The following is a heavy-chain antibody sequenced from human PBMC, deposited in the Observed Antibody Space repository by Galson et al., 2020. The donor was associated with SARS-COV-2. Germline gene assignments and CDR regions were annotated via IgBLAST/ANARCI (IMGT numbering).Heavy chain of an antibody. CDR1: GFTFSTYW. D-gene: IGHD3-10*01. V-gene: IGHV3-7*03. Sequence: GESLKISCAASGFTFSTYWMSWVRQAPGKGLEWVANIKQDGTKTSYVDSVKGRFTISRDNAKNSLYLQMNSLRAEDTAVYYCARGPFYYSAGTDQYGDCGGQGILVTVS. CDR3: ARGPFYYSAGTDQYGDC. CDR2: IKQDGTKT. J-gene: IGHJ4*02.